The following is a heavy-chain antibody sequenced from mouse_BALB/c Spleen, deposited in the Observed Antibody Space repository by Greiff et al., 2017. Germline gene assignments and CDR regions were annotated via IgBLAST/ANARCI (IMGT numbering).Heavy chain of an antibody. CDR2: ISSGGGST. V-gene: IGHV5-12-1*01. J-gene: IGHJ2*01. CDR3: ARRHYYGSSYYFDY. CDR1: GFAFSSYD. D-gene: IGHD1-1*01. Sequence: EAKLVESGGGLVKPGGSLKLSCAASGFAFSSYDMSWVRQTPEKRLEWVAYISSGGGSTYYPDTVKGRFTISRDNAKNTLYLQMSSLKSEDTAMYYCARRHYYGSSYYFDYWGQGTTLTVSS.